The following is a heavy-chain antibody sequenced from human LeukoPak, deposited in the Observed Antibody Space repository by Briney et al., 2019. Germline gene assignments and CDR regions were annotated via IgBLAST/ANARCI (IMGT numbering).Heavy chain of an antibody. J-gene: IGHJ4*02. CDR1: GGSISSYY. Sequence: PSETLSLTCTVSGGSISSYYWSWIRQPAGKGLEWIGYIYYSGSTNYNPSLQSRVTISVDTSKNQFSLRLNSVTAADTAMYYCASYRVPRHWGQGTLVTVSS. CDR2: IYYSGST. D-gene: IGHD1-1*01. CDR3: ASYRVPRH. V-gene: IGHV4-59*01.